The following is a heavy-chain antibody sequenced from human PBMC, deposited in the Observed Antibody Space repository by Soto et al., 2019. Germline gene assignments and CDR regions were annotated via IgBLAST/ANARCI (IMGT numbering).Heavy chain of an antibody. CDR2: ISGSGGST. Sequence: GGSLRLSCAVPGLTFSSYAMSWVRQAPGKGLEWVSSISGSGGSTYYADSVKGRFTIPRDNSKNILYLQMNSLRAEDTAVYYCAKVSGTSWYYAFDVWGRGTMVTVSS. CDR3: AKVSGTSWYYAFDV. J-gene: IGHJ3*01. V-gene: IGHV3-23*01. CDR1: GLTFSSYA. D-gene: IGHD6-13*01.